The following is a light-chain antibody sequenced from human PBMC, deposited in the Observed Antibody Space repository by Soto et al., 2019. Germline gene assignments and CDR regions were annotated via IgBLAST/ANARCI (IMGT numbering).Light chain of an antibody. J-gene: IGKJ3*01. Sequence: DIQMTQSPSSLSASVGDRVTITCRASQSISSYLNWYQQKPGKAPKLLIYAASSLQSGVPSRFSGSGSGTDLSLTISSLPPEDFATYYCQQSYSTPGFTLGPGTKVDIK. CDR1: QSISSY. CDR2: AAS. CDR3: QQSYSTPGFT. V-gene: IGKV1-39*01.